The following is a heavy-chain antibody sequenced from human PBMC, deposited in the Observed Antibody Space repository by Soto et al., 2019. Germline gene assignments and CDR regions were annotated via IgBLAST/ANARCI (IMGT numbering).Heavy chain of an antibody. CDR2: INPSGGRI. Sequence: QMQLVQSGAEVKPPGASVKVSCKASGYSFTSYQIHWVRQAPGQGLEWMGIINPSGGRITYAQTFKGRVLVARDTSTSTLNMELRRLRSEDTAVYYCPPDVPPTTTGVGPVYTIDAWGQGTTVTVS. CDR1: GYSFTSYQ. CDR3: PPDVPPTTTGVGPVYTIDA. D-gene: IGHD1-1*01. V-gene: IGHV1-46*01. J-gene: IGHJ6*02.